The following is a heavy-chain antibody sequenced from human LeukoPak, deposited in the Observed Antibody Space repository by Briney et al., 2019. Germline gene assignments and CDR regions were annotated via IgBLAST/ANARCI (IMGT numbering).Heavy chain of an antibody. CDR1: GGSISSAGYF. D-gene: IGHD3-16*01. V-gene: IGHV4-30-2*01. CDR3: ARLGRYDYFIDY. J-gene: IGHJ4*02. CDR2: IYHSGST. Sequence: SHTLSLTCAVSGGSISSAGYFWRWIRQPPGKALEWIGYIYHSGSTYYNSSLKSRVTISVDRSKNQFSLKLTSVTAADTAVYYCARLGRYDYFIDYWGQGTLVTVSS.